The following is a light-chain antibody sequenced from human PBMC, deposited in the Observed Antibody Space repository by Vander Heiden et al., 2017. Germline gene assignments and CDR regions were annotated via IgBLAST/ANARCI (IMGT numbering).Light chain of an antibody. CDR3: QQSYTSPYT. V-gene: IGKV1-39*01. CDR2: GAS. Sequence: DIQLTQSPSTLSASEGDTVMITCRASQSLSIYLNWYQQKPGKAPQLLITGASSLRSGVPSRCSGSGSGSVFTLTISSLQPDDFATCYWQQSYTSPYTFGQGTNLDI. J-gene: IGKJ2*01. CDR1: QSLSIY.